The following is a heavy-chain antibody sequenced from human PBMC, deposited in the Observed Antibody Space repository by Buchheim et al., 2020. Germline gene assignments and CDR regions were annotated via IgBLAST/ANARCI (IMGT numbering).Heavy chain of an antibody. CDR1: GFTFSNYA. V-gene: IGHV3-30*04. J-gene: IGHJ4*02. D-gene: IGHD3-16*02. CDR2: ISYDGSDK. Sequence: QVQLVESGGGVVQPGRSLRLSYAASGFTFSNYAMHWVRQAPGKGLEWVAVISYDGSDKYYADSVKGRFTISRDNSKNTLYLQMNSLRAEDTAVYYCARGFSMITFGGVIGHFDYWGQGTL. CDR3: ARGFSMITFGGVIGHFDY.